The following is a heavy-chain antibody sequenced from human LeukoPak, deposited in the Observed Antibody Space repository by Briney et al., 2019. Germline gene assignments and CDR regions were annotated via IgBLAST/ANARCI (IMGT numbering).Heavy chain of an antibody. CDR1: GGSISSYY. J-gene: IGHJ3*02. D-gene: IGHD3-16*02. V-gene: IGHV4-4*07. CDR3: ARGPNTSSFSLVGGSDI. CDR2: IYTSGST. Sequence: SETLSLTCTVSGGSISSYYWSWTRQPAGKGLEWIGRIYTSGSTDYNPSLKSRVTMSVDTSKNQFSLKLASVTAADTAVYYCARGPNTSSFSLVGGSDIWGQGTMVAVSS.